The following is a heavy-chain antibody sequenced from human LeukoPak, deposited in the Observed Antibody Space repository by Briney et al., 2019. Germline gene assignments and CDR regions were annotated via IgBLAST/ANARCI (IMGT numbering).Heavy chain of an antibody. CDR1: GFTFSSYS. Sequence: GGSLRLSCAASGFTFSSYSMNWVRQAPGKGLEWVSSISSSSSYIYYADSVKGRFTISGDNAKNSLYLQMNSLRAEDTAVYYCARDLYFYDSSGYYYWGQGTLVTVSS. CDR2: ISSSSSYI. D-gene: IGHD3-22*01. J-gene: IGHJ4*02. V-gene: IGHV3-21*01. CDR3: ARDLYFYDSSGYYY.